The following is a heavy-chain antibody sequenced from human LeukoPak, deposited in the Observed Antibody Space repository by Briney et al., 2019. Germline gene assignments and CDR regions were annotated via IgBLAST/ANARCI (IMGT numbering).Heavy chain of an antibody. J-gene: IGHJ4*02. V-gene: IGHV1-2*02. Sequence: ASVKVSCKASGYTFTGYYMHWGRQAPGQGLEWMGWINPNSGGTNYAQKFQGRGTMTRDTSISTAYMELSRLRSDDTAVYYCARGSLGSGWGEVDYWGQGTLVTVSS. CDR1: GYTFTGYY. CDR2: INPNSGGT. CDR3: ARGSLGSGWGEVDY. D-gene: IGHD6-19*01.